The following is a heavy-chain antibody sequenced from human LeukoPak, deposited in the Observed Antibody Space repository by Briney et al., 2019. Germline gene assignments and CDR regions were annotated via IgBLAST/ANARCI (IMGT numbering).Heavy chain of an antibody. J-gene: IGHJ4*02. Sequence: PSQTLSLTCTVSGGSISSGSHYWSWIRQHPGKGLEWIGYIYYSGSTYYNPSLKGRVTISVDTSKNQFSLKLSPVTAADTAVYYCARGRGKYYFDYWGQGTLVTVSS. CDR2: IYYSGST. CDR1: GGSISSGSHY. D-gene: IGHD4-23*01. V-gene: IGHV4-31*03. CDR3: ARGRGKYYFDY.